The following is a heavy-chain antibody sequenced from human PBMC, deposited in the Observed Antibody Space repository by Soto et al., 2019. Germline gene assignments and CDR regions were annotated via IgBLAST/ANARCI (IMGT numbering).Heavy chain of an antibody. CDR2: ISYDGRSE. D-gene: IGHD3-9*01. V-gene: IGHV3-30*04. CDR3: AILAYDVLTGDGGN. CDR1: GFIFSATS. Sequence: GGSLRLSCAASGFIFSATSMHWGRQAPGKGLEWVATISYDGRSEYYADSVRGRFTISRDNSKNKVYLQMSSLRVEDTAVYYCAILAYDVLTGDGGNWGQGTLVTVSS. J-gene: IGHJ4*02.